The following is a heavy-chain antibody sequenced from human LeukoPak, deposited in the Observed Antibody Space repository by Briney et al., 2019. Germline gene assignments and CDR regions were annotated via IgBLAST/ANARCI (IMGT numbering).Heavy chain of an antibody. Sequence: GASVKVSCKASGYTFSNYGIFWVRQAPGQGLEWMGWISAYNGKAKYSQRVQGRVTLTADTSTSTAYMEIRTLRFDDTAIYYCARSHSGSLRAPFDFWGQGTLVTVSS. CDR2: ISAYNGKA. D-gene: IGHD3-22*01. CDR3: ARSHSGSLRAPFDF. V-gene: IGHV1-18*01. CDR1: GYTFSNYG. J-gene: IGHJ4*01.